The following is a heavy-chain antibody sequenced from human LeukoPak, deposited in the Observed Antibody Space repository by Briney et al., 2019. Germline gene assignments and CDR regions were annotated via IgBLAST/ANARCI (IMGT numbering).Heavy chain of an antibody. CDR1: GFTFSSYG. Sequence: GGSLRLSCAASGFTFSSYGMHWVRQAPGKGLEWVSAIGGRDGSTYYADSVKGRFTISRDNSKNTLYVQMNSLRAEDTAVYYCAKGHYYGSGSLDYWGQGTLVTVSS. V-gene: IGHV3-23*01. D-gene: IGHD3-10*01. CDR3: AKGHYYGSGSLDY. CDR2: IGGRDGST. J-gene: IGHJ4*02.